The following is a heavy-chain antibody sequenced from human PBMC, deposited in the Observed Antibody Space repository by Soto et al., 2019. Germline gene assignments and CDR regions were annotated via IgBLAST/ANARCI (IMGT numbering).Heavy chain of an antibody. CDR3: ARELFIVVVPAAPDDQLGYYMDV. CDR2: ISAYNGNT. Sequence: QVQLVQSGAEVKKPGASVKVSCKASGYTFTSYGISWVRQAPGQGLEWMGWISAYNGNTNYAQKLQGRVTMTTDTSTSTAYMELRSLRSDDTAVYYCARELFIVVVPAAPDDQLGYYMDVWGKGSTVTVSS. J-gene: IGHJ6*03. D-gene: IGHD2-2*01. V-gene: IGHV1-18*01. CDR1: GYTFTSYG.